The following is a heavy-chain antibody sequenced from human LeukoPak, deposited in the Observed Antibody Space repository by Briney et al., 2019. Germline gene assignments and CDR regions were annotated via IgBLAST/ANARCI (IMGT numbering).Heavy chain of an antibody. CDR3: ARELPRGAVAGTGDY. CDR1: GYTFTGYY. CDR2: INPNSGGT. Sequence: ASVKVSCKASGYTFTGYYMHWVRQAPGQGLEWMGWINPNSGGTNYAQKFQGRVTMTRDTSISTAYMELSRLRSDDTAVYYCARELPRGAVAGTGDYWGQGTLVTVSS. D-gene: IGHD6-19*01. J-gene: IGHJ4*02. V-gene: IGHV1-2*02.